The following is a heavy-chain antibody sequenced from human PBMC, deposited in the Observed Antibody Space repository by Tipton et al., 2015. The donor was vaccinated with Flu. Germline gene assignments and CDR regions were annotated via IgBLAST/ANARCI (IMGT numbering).Heavy chain of an antibody. CDR1: GASISSGSYY. Sequence: TLSLTCTVSGASISSGSYYWSWIRQPAERGLEWVGRIYTSGTTDYNSSLESRVTVSADTSKNQFSLKLTSVAAADTAVYYCVRFSAGGSFEANWGQGTLVTVSS. V-gene: IGHV4-61*02. CDR2: IYTSGTT. CDR3: VRFSAGGSFEAN. J-gene: IGHJ1*01. D-gene: IGHD3-16*01.